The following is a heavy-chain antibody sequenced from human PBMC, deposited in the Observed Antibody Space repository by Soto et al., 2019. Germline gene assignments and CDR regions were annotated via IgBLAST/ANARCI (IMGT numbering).Heavy chain of an antibody. V-gene: IGHV4-31*03. CDR2: IYYSGST. Sequence: QVQLQESGPGLVKPSQTLSLTCTVSGGSISSGGYYWSWIRQHPGKGLEWIGYIYYSGSTYYNPALTTRVTISVDPSNNPFSPTLSSVTAADTAVYYCAASCVGCGGFNYYGMDVWGQGTTVTVSS. D-gene: IGHD2-21*01. J-gene: IGHJ6*02. CDR3: AASCVGCGGFNYYGMDV. CDR1: GGSISSGGYY.